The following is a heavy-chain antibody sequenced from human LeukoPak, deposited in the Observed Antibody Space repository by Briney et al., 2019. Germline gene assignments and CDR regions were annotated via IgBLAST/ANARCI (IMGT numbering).Heavy chain of an antibody. CDR2: ISGSGGST. Sequence: GGSLRLSCAASGFTFSDYAMTWVRQAPGKGLEWVSAISGSGGSTYYADSVKGRFTISRDNSKNTLYLQMNSLRAEDTAVYYCAKNYGSGSYQVPAFDYWGQGTLVTVSS. D-gene: IGHD3-10*01. V-gene: IGHV3-23*01. CDR3: AKNYGSGSYQVPAFDY. CDR1: GFTFSDYA. J-gene: IGHJ4*02.